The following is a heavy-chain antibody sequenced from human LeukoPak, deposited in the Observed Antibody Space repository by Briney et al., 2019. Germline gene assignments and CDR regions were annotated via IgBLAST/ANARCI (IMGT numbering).Heavy chain of an antibody. D-gene: IGHD3-10*01. CDR1: GYSFTSYW. Sequence: GESLKISCKGSGYSFTSYWIGWVRQMPGKGLEWMGIIYPGDSDTRYSPSFQGQVTISADKSIGTAYLQWSSLKASDTAMYYCARRYGSGSYYNVYYFDYWGQGTLVTVSS. CDR3: ARRYGSGSYYNVYYFDY. J-gene: IGHJ4*02. V-gene: IGHV5-51*01. CDR2: IYPGDSDT.